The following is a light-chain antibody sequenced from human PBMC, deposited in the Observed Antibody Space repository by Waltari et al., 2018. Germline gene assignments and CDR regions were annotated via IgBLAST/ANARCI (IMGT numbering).Light chain of an antibody. Sequence: DVVMTQSPLSLPVTLGQPASISCRSRQSLVYSDGNTYLNWFQQRPGQSQRRLIYKVSNRDSGVPDRFSGSGSGTDFTLKISRVEAEDVGVYYCMQGTHWPLTFGGGTKVEIK. CDR2: KVS. CDR3: MQGTHWPLT. V-gene: IGKV2-30*01. CDR1: QSLVYSDGNTY. J-gene: IGKJ4*01.